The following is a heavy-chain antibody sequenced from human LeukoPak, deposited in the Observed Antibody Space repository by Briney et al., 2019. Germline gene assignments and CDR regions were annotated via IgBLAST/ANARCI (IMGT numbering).Heavy chain of an antibody. Sequence: GGSLRLSCAASGLTFSSYAMKWVRQAPGKGLEWVSTISCSGAGTYYADSVKGRFTISRDNSKNTVYLQMNSLRADDTAIYYCAKGDYGYYYYMDVWGKGTTVTVSS. CDR1: GLTFSSYA. V-gene: IGHV3-23*01. D-gene: IGHD4-17*01. J-gene: IGHJ6*03. CDR3: AKGDYGYYYYMDV. CDR2: ISCSGAGT.